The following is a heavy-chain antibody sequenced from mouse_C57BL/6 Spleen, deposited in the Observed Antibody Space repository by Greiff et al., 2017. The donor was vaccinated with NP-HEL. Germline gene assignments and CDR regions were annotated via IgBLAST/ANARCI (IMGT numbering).Heavy chain of an antibody. D-gene: IGHD2-10*01. Sequence: EVQLVESGGGLVKPGGSLKLSCAASGFTFTDYGMHWVRQAPEKGLEWVAYISSGSSTIYYADTVKGRFTISRDNAKNTLFLQMTSLRSEDTAMYYCARGGKTYYGNYGAMDYWGQGTSVTVSS. CDR3: ARGGKTYYGNYGAMDY. CDR1: GFTFTDYG. CDR2: ISSGSSTI. J-gene: IGHJ4*01. V-gene: IGHV5-17*01.